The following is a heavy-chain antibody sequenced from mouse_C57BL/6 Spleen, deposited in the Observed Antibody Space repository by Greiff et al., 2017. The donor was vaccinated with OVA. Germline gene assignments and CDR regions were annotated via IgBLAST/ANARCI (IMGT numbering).Heavy chain of an antibody. V-gene: IGHV1-50*01. CDR2: IDPSDSYT. CDR1: GYTFTSYW. J-gene: IGHJ4*01. D-gene: IGHD1-1*02. CDR3: ARGTTVGAYYAMDY. Sequence: QVQLQQPGAELVKPGASVKLSCKASGYTFTSYWMQWVKQRPGQGLEWIGEIDPSDSYTNYNQKFKGKATLTVDTSSSTAYMQLSSLTSEDSAVYYCARGTTVGAYYAMDYWGQGTSVTVSS.